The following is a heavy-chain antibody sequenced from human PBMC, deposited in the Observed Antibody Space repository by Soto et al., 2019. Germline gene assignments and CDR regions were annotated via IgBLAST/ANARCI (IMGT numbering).Heavy chain of an antibody. Sequence: EVQLLESGGGLVQPGGSLRLSCAASGFSFSSFALTWVRQAPGKGLEWVSAISGSGGHTYYADSVTGRFTISRDNSNNTLYLQRNSLRAEDTALYYCAKNNGWDGKSDAFDIWGQGTMVTVSS. V-gene: IGHV3-23*01. CDR3: AKNNGWDGKSDAFDI. CDR1: GFSFSSFA. CDR2: ISGSGGHT. D-gene: IGHD6-19*01. J-gene: IGHJ3*02.